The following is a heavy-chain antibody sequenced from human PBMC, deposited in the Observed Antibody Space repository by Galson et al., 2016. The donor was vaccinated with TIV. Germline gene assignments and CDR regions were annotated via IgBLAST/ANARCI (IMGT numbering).Heavy chain of an antibody. CDR1: GYSISSADY. CDR2: ISHSGST. D-gene: IGHD4-11*01. Sequence: ETLSLTCTVSGYSISSADYWAWIRQPPERGLEWLGYISHSGSTSYNPSLKTRVSISLDTSRNHFSLNLTSVTAADTAVYFCARQRNDYRGRFDPWGQGMLVTVS. V-gene: IGHV4-38-2*02. J-gene: IGHJ5*02. CDR3: ARQRNDYRGRFDP.